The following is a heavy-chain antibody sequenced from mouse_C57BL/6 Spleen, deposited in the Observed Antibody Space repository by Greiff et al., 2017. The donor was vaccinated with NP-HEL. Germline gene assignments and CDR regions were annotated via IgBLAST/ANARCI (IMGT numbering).Heavy chain of an antibody. CDR1: GYAFSSSW. CDR3: ARERFAY. J-gene: IGHJ3*01. CDR2: IYPGDGDT. Sequence: QVQLQQSGPELAKPGASVKISCKASGYAFSSSWMNWVKQRPGKGLEWIGRIYPGDGDTNYNGKFKGKATLTADKSSSTAYMQLSSLTSEDSAVYFCARERFAYWGQGTLVTVSA. V-gene: IGHV1-82*01.